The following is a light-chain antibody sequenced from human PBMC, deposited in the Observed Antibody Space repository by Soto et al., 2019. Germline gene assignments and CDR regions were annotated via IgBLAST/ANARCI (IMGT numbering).Light chain of an antibody. J-gene: IGLJ1*01. Sequence: QSALTQPRSVSGSPGQSVSISCTGTSSDVGRYSYVSWYQQHPGKAPKLMIYDVSERPSGVPDRFSGSKSGNTAYLTISGLKSEDEADYYCCSYAGTYTGVFGTGTKVTVL. V-gene: IGLV2-11*01. CDR2: DVS. CDR3: CSYAGTYTGV. CDR1: SSDVGRYSY.